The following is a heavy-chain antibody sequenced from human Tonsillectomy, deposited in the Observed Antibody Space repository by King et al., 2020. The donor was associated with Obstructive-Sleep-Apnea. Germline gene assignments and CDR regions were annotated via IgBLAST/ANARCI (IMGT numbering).Heavy chain of an antibody. V-gene: IGHV3-21*01. CDR2: ISSSSSYI. D-gene: IGHD5-18*01. Sequence: VQLVESGGGLVKPGGSLRLSCAASGFTFSSYSMNWVRQAPGKGLEWVSSISSSSSYIYYADSVKGRFTISRDNAKNSLYLQMNSLRAEDTAVYYCARQWLRQVDYWGQEPWSPSPQ. CDR3: ARQWLRQVDY. J-gene: IGHJ4*01. CDR1: GFTFSSYS.